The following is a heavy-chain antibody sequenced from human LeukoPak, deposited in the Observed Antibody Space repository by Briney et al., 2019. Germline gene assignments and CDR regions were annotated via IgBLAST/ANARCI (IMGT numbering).Heavy chain of an antibody. J-gene: IGHJ6*03. V-gene: IGHV1-69*06. Sequence: SVKVSCKASGYTFTSYAISWVRQAPGQGLEWMGGIIPIFGTANYAQKFQGRVTITADKSTSTAYMELSSLRSEDTAVYYCARGGYSGYDVNYYYYYMDVWGKGTTVTVSS. CDR3: ARGGYSGYDVNYYYYYMDV. D-gene: IGHD5-12*01. CDR1: GYTFTSYA. CDR2: IIPIFGTA.